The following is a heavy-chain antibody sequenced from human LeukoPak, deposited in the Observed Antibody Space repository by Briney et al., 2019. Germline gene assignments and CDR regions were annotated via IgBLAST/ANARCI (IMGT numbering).Heavy chain of an antibody. D-gene: IGHD2-2*01. CDR1: GYTFTGYY. J-gene: IGHJ5*02. CDR3: ARQLGYCSSTSCPRWFDP. CDR2: INPNSGGT. Sequence: ASAKVSCKASGYTFTGYYMHWVRQAPGQGLEWMGWINPNSGGTNYAQKFQGRVTMTRDTSISTAYMELSRLRSDDTAVYYCARQLGYCSSTSCPRWFDPWGQGTLVTVSS. V-gene: IGHV1-2*02.